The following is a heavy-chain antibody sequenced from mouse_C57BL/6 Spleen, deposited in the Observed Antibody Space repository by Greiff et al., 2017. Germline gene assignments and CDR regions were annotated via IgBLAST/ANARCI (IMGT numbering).Heavy chain of an antibody. V-gene: IGHV1-54*01. CDR2: LNPGSGGT. CDR3: ARPFYYDYPWFAY. CDR1: GYAFTNYL. D-gene: IGHD2-4*01. J-gene: IGHJ3*01. Sequence: QVQLQQSGAELVRPGTSVKVSCKASGYAFTNYLIEWVKQRPGQGLEWIGVLNPGSGGTNYNEKFKGKATLTADKSSSTAYMQLSSLTSGDSAVYFCARPFYYDYPWFAYGGQGTLVTVSA.